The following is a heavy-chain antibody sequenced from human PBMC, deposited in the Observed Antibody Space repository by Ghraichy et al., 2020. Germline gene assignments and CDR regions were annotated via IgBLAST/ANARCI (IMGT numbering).Heavy chain of an antibody. CDR2: IYYSANT. CDR1: GGSISSYY. Sequence: SETLSLTCTVSGGSISSYYWSWIRQPPGKGLEWIGYIYYSANTNYNPSLKSRVTISVDTSKNQFSLKLSSVTAADTAVYYCARAWVLGSSWLPFDYWGQGTLVTVSS. V-gene: IGHV4-59*01. D-gene: IGHD6-13*01. CDR3: ARAWVLGSSWLPFDY. J-gene: IGHJ4*02.